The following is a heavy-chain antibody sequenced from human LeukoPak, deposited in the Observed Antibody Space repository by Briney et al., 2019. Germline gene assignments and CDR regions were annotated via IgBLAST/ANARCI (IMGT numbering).Heavy chain of an antibody. Sequence: GASVKVSCKASGYTFTSYGISWVRQAPGQGLECMGWISAYNGNTNYAQKLQGRVTMTTDTSTSTAYMELRSLRSDDTAVYYCAGALTDYYDSSGPFDYWGQGTLVTVSS. CDR1: GYTFTSYG. V-gene: IGHV1-18*01. CDR3: AGALTDYYDSSGPFDY. D-gene: IGHD3-22*01. J-gene: IGHJ4*02. CDR2: ISAYNGNT.